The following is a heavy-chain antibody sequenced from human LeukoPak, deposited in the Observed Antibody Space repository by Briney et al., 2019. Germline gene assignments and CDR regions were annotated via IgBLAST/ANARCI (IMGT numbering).Heavy chain of an antibody. Sequence: SETLSLTCTVSGGSISSSSYYWGWIRQPPGKGLEWIGSIYYSESTYYNPSLKSRVTISVDTSKNQFSLKLSSVTAADTAVYYCARANYYDSSGYYHIPYYYYYYMDVWGKGTTVTVSS. D-gene: IGHD3-22*01. CDR1: GGSISSSSYY. CDR3: ARANYYDSSGYYHIPYYYYYYMDV. J-gene: IGHJ6*03. V-gene: IGHV4-39*07. CDR2: IYYSEST.